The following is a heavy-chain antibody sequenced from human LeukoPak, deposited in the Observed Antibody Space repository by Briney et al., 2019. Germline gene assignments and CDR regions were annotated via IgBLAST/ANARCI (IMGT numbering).Heavy chain of an antibody. V-gene: IGHV1-2*06. D-gene: IGHD2-21*02. CDR1: GYTFTGHY. CDR2: INPNNGGT. J-gene: IGHJ3*02. CDR3: TVTSDAFDI. Sequence: GASVKVSCKASGYTFTGHYIHWVRRAPGQGLEWMGRINPNNGGTDYAQRFQGRVTMTRDTSISTAYMELSSLTSDDTAVYYCTVTSDAFDIWGQGTMVTVSS.